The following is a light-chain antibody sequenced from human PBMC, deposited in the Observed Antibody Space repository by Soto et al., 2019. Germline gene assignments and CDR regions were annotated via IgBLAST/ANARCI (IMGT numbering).Light chain of an antibody. CDR2: DVS. V-gene: IGLV2-14*01. J-gene: IGLJ1*01. CDR3: SSYTSSSTPFL. CDR1: SSDVGGYNY. Sequence: QSALTQPASVSGSPGQSITISCTGTSSDVGGYNYVSWYRQHPGKAPKLIICDVSNRPSGVSVRFSGSKSGNTASLTISGLQAEDEADYYCSSYTSSSTPFLFGTGTKVTVL.